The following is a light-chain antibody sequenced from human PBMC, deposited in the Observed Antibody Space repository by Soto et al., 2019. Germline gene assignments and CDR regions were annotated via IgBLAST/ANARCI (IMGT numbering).Light chain of an antibody. Sequence: DIQMTQSPSTLSASVGDRVTIACRASQSISYRLAWYQQKSGKAPKLLIYDASSLESGVPSRFSGVGSGSEFTLTITDLQPDDFATYFCQQDASYFTFGQGTKLGLK. CDR3: QQDASYFT. J-gene: IGKJ2*01. CDR1: QSISYR. V-gene: IGKV1-5*01. CDR2: DAS.